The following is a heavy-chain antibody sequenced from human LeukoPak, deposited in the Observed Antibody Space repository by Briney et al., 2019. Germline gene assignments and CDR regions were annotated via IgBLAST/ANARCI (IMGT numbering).Heavy chain of an antibody. CDR2: IIPILGIA. CDR3: AREGVTTVTFDY. V-gene: IGHV1-69*04. CDR1: GGTFSGYA. Sequence: ASVKVSCKASGGTFSGYAISWVRQAPGQGLEWMGRIIPILGIANYAQKFQGRVTITADKSTSTAYMELSSLRSEDTAVYYCAREGVTTVTFDYWGQGTLVTVSS. J-gene: IGHJ4*02. D-gene: IGHD4-17*01.